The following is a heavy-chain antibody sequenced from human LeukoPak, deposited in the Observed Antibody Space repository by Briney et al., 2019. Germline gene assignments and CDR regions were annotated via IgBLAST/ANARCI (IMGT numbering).Heavy chain of an antibody. CDR3: TRGRDYHSAGYYHDY. D-gene: IGHD3-22*01. CDR1: GFTFSIYG. J-gene: IGHJ4*02. V-gene: IGHV3-33*01. Sequence: PGRSLRLSCAASGFTFSIYGMHWVRQAPGKGLEWVAVIWYDGSNKYYADSVKGRFTIPRDNSKNTLYLQMNSRRAEDTAVYYCTRGRDYHSAGYYHDYWGQGTLVTVSS. CDR2: IWYDGSNK.